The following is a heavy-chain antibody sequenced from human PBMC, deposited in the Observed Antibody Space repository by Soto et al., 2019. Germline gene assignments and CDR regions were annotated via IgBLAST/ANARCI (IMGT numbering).Heavy chain of an antibody. J-gene: IGHJ4*02. Sequence: QVQLQESGPGLVKPSQTLSLTCTVSGGSISCGGYYWSWIRQHPGKGLEWIGYIYYSGSTYYNPSLKSRVTISVDTSKNQFSLKLSSVTAADTAVYYCARVYCSGGSCYEFDYWGQGTLVTVSS. CDR2: IYYSGST. CDR1: GGSISCGGYY. V-gene: IGHV4-31*03. CDR3: ARVYCSGGSCYEFDY. D-gene: IGHD2-15*01.